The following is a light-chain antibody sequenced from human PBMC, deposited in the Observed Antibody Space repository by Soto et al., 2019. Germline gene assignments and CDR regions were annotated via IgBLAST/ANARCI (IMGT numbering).Light chain of an antibody. V-gene: IGKV3-20*01. CDR2: DAS. CDR1: QSVSSNY. CDR3: QQYGSSFPLR. Sequence: EIVLTQSPGTLSLSPGERATLSCRASQSVSSNYLAWYQQKPGQAPRLLIYDASSRATGIPDRFSGSGSGTDFPLTISRLEPEDFAVYHCQQYGSSFPLRFGGGTKVEIK. J-gene: IGKJ4*01.